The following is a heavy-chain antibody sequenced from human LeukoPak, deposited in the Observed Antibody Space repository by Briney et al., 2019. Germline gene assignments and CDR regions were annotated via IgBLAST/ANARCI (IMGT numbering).Heavy chain of an antibody. Sequence: ASVKVSCKAAGYTFTAYFIHWVRQAPGQGLEWMGRINPNSGDTNYAQKFQGRVTMTRDTSISTAYMELSRLTSDDTAVYYCARPTSYGYYFDSWGQGTLVTVSS. CDR1: GYTFTAYF. CDR3: ARPTSYGYYFDS. V-gene: IGHV1-2*06. CDR2: INPNSGDT. J-gene: IGHJ4*02. D-gene: IGHD3-16*01.